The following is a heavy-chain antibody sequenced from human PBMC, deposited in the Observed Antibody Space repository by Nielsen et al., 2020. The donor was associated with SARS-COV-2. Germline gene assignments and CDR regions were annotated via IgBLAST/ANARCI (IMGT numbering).Heavy chain of an antibody. CDR3: ARGKGNVPVAAAVDY. J-gene: IGHJ4*02. V-gene: IGHV1-18*01. Sequence: ASVQVSCKASGYTFTSYGISWVRQAPGQGLEWMGWISAYNGNTNYAQKLQGRVTMTTDTSTSTAYMELRSLRSDDTAVYYCARGKGNVPVAAAVDYWGQGTLVAVSS. CDR2: ISAYNGNT. CDR1: GYTFTSYG. D-gene: IGHD2-15*01.